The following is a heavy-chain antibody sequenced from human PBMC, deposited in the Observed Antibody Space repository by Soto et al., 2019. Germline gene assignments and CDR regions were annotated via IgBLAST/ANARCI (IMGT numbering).Heavy chain of an antibody. CDR3: AAYCYTMTCTHFHGYS. J-gene: IGHJ5*02. CDR1: GGSISSYY. Sequence: ETLSLTCTVSGGSISSYYWSWIRQPPGKGLEWVANIKQDESDKYYVDSVKGRSTISRDNAKNALYLQMNSLRVEDTAVYYCAAYCYTMTCTHFHGYSWGQGTQVTVSS. CDR2: IKQDESDK. D-gene: IGHD3-16*02. V-gene: IGHV3-7*03.